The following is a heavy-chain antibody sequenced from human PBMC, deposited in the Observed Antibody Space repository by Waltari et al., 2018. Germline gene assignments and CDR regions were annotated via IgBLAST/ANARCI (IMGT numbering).Heavy chain of an antibody. V-gene: IGHV1-46*01. D-gene: IGHD1-26*01. CDR1: GYTFTSYY. J-gene: IGHJ4*02. CDR2: INPSGGST. CDR3: AVGATWNPADY. Sequence: QVQLVQSGAEVKKPGASVKVSCKASGYTFTSYYMHWVRQAPGQGLEWMGIINPSGGSTSYAQNFQGRVTMTRDTSTSTVYMELSSLRSEDTAVYYCAVGATWNPADYWGQGTLVTVSS.